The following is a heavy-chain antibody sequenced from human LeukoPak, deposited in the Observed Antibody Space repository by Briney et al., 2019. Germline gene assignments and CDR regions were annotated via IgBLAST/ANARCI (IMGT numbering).Heavy chain of an antibody. Sequence: GGSLRLSCAASGFTFSSYEMNWVRQAPGKGLEWVSVIYSGGSTYYADSVKGRFTISRDNSKNTLYLQMNSLRAEDTAVYYCARVAGSYWFDYWGQGTLVTVSS. CDR1: GFTFSSYE. J-gene: IGHJ4*02. CDR3: ARVAGSYWFDY. D-gene: IGHD3-10*01. V-gene: IGHV3-53*01. CDR2: IYSGGST.